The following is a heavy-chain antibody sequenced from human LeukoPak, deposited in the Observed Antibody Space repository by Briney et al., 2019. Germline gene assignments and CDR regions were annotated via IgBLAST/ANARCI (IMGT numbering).Heavy chain of an antibody. CDR2: ISGSGGST. CDR1: GFTFSSYA. CDR3: AKVPYSYGYDY. J-gene: IGHJ4*02. Sequence: RGSLRLSCAASGFTFSSYAMSWVRQAPGKGLEWVSAISGSGGSTYYADSVRGRFTTSRDNSKNTLYLQMNSLRAEDTAVYYCAKVPYSYGYDYWGQGTLVTVSS. D-gene: IGHD5-18*01. V-gene: IGHV3-23*01.